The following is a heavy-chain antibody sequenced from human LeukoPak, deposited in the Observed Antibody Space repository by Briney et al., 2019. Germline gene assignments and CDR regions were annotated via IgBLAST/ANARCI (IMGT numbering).Heavy chain of an antibody. CDR1: GFTFGDYA. V-gene: IGHV3-49*03. J-gene: IGHJ5*02. D-gene: IGHD1-1*01. CDR3: ARIIREPSTTWFDP. Sequence: PGGSLRLSCTASGFTFGDYAMSWFRQAPGKGLEWVGFIRSKAYGGTTEYAASVKGRFTISRDDSKSIAYLQMNSLKTEDTAVYYCARIIREPSTTWFDPWGLGTLVTVSS. CDR2: IRSKAYGGTT.